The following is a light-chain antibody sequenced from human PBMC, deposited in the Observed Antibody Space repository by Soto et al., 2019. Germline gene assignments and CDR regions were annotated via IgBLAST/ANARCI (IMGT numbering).Light chain of an antibody. V-gene: IGKV3-20*01. CDR3: QQFDTSSLS. J-gene: IGKJ4*01. Sequence: EIVLTQSPGTLSLSPGERATLSCRASQSVSISSIAWYQQKPGQAPRLLFYGASRRAAGIPDTFSGSGSGTDFTLTISRLEPEDLAVYYCQQFDTSSLSFGGGTKVEI. CDR2: GAS. CDR1: QSVSISS.